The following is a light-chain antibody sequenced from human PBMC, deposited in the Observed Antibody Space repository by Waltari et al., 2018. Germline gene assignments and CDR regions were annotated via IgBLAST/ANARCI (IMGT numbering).Light chain of an antibody. J-gene: IGLJ3*02. CDR1: SFDIEKSF. CDR3: GTWDGSLRGWV. CDR2: ENG. V-gene: IGLV1-51*02. Sequence: QSVLTQPPSVSAAPGQKVTISCSGHSFDIEKSFVSWYQHLPGTAPKLLIYENGKRPSGLPDRLSASKSGTSATLDISGLQIGDEADYYCGTWDGSLRGWVFGGGTKLTVL.